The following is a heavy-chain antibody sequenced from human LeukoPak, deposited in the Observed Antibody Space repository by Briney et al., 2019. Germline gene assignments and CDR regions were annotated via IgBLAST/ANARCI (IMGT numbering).Heavy chain of an antibody. CDR2: IYPGDSDT. V-gene: IGHV5-51*01. CDR3: ARVGYYGSGSLDVADY. D-gene: IGHD3-10*01. CDR1: GYSFTSYW. Sequence: GESLKISCKGSGYSFTSYWIGWVRQMPGKGLEWMGIIYPGDSDTRYSPSFQGQVTISADKSISTAYLQWSSLKASDTAMYYCARVGYYGSGSLDVADYWGQGTLVTVSS. J-gene: IGHJ4*02.